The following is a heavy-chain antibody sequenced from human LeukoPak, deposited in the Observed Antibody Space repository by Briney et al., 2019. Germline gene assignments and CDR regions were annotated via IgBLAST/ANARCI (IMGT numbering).Heavy chain of an antibody. V-gene: IGHV4-34*01. D-gene: IGHD2-2*01. CDR1: GGSFSGYY. Sequence: SETLSLTCAVYGGSFSGYYWSWIRQPPGKGLEWIGEINHSGSTNYNPSLKSRVTISVDTSKNQFSLKLSSVTAADTAVYYCARERKKDCSSTSCYVSHWFDPWGQGTLVTVSS. CDR2: INHSGST. J-gene: IGHJ5*02. CDR3: ARERKKDCSSTSCYVSHWFDP.